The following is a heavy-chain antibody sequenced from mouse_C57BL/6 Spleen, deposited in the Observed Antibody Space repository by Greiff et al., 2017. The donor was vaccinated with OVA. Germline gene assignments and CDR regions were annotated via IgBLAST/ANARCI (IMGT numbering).Heavy chain of an antibody. CDR1: GYTFTSYW. Sequence: VQLQQPGAELVKPGASVKLSCKASGYTFTSYWMHWVKQRPGQGLEWIGMIHPNSGSTNYNEKFKSKATLTVDKSSSTAYMQLSSLTSEDSAVYYCAREGLLPYYFDYWGQGTTLTVSS. CDR2: IHPNSGST. J-gene: IGHJ2*01. CDR3: AREGLLPYYFDY. V-gene: IGHV1-64*01. D-gene: IGHD2-3*01.